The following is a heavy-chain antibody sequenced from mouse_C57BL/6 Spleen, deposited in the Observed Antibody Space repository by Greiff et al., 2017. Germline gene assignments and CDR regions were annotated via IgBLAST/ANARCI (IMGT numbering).Heavy chain of an antibody. CDR2: IYPGSGST. V-gene: IGHV1-55*01. J-gene: IGHJ2*01. CDR3: ARGVGFPDFDY. CDR1: GYTFTSYW. D-gene: IGHD2-2*01. Sequence: VQLQQPGAELVKPGASVTMSCKASGYTFTSYWITWVKQRPGQGLEWIGDIYPGSGSTNYNEKFKSKATLTVDTSSSTAYMQLSSLTSEDSAVYYCARGVGFPDFDYWCQGTTRTVSS.